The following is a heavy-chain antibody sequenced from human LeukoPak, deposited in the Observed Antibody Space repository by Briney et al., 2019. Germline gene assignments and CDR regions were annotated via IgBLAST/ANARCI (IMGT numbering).Heavy chain of an antibody. CDR3: TRVQAGRSGLMDV. CDR1: GFIFSSYA. J-gene: IGHJ6*02. Sequence: GGSLRLSCAASGFIFSSYAMSWVRLAPGKGLEWISVISGSGGRTDYADSVKGRFTISRDNSKNTLYLQMNSLRAEDTALYYCTRVQAGRSGLMDVWGRGTTVTVSS. CDR2: ISGSGGRT. D-gene: IGHD2-8*02. V-gene: IGHV3-23*01.